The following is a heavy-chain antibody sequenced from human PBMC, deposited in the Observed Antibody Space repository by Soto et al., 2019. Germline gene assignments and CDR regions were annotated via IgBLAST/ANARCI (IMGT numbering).Heavy chain of an antibody. CDR1: GGSISSSSYY. J-gene: IGHJ5*02. CDR2: IYYSGST. D-gene: IGHD3-9*01. Sequence: KSSETLSLTCTVSGGSISSSSYYWGWIRQPPGKGLEWIGSIYYSGSTYYNPSLKSRVTISVDTSKNQFSLKLSSVTAADTAVYYCARSPLRYFDSSENWFDPWGQGTLVTVSS. V-gene: IGHV4-39*01. CDR3: ARSPLRYFDSSENWFDP.